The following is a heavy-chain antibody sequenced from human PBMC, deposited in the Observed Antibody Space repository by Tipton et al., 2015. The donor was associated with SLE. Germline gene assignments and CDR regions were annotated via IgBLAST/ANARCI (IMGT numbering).Heavy chain of an antibody. Sequence: TLSLTCAVSGGSISSGGYSWSWIRQPPGKGLEWIGYIYYSGSTNFNPSLKSRVTISVDTSKNQFSLKLSSVTAADTAVYYCARGSDYYDSNTYYSILEYWGQGTLVTVSS. J-gene: IGHJ4*02. CDR1: GGSISSGGYS. V-gene: IGHV4-61*08. D-gene: IGHD3-22*01. CDR3: ARGSDYYDSNTYYSILEY. CDR2: IYYSGST.